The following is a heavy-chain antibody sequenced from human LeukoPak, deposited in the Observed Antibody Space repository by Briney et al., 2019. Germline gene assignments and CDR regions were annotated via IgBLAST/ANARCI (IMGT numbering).Heavy chain of an antibody. CDR2: ISGSAVST. CDR1: GLTFSTYG. J-gene: IGHJ5*02. D-gene: IGHD5-12*01. V-gene: IGHV3-23*01. CDR3: ATYRQVLLPFEA. Sequence: GGSLRLSCAASGLTFSTYGMTWVRQAPGKGLEWVSAISGSAVSTFYADSVKGRFTISRDNSKNTLYLQMNSLRAEDTAIYYCATYRQVLLPFEAWGQGTLVTVSA.